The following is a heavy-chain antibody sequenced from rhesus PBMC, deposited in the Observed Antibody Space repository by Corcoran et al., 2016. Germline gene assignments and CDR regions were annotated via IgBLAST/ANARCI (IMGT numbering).Heavy chain of an antibody. V-gene: IGHV4S14*01. CDR2: IYGSGGSN. D-gene: IGHD5-24*01. CDR3: AREWVQFFDY. J-gene: IGHJ4*01. CDR1: GYSISSNY. Sequence: QVQLQESGPGLVKPSETLSLTCAVSGYSISSNYWNWIRQPPGKGLEWIGSIYGSGGSNYLNPSRKSRVTLSVDTSKKQFSLKLSSVTAADTAVYYGAREWVQFFDYWGQGVLVTVSS.